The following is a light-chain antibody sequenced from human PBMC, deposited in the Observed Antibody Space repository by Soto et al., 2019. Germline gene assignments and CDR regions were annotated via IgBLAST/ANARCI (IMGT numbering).Light chain of an antibody. Sequence: EIVLTQSPGTLSLSPGERATLSCRASQSLDNRHLAWYQHKPGQTPRVLIYGASNRATGIPVRFSGSGSGTDFTLTSSRLDPEDFAVYYCQQYSISKWTFGQGTKVEMK. V-gene: IGKV3-20*01. CDR3: QQYSISKWT. J-gene: IGKJ1*01. CDR1: QSLDNRH. CDR2: GAS.